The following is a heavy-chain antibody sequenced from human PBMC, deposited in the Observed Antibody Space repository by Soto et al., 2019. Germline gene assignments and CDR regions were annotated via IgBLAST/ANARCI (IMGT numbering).Heavy chain of an antibody. J-gene: IGHJ4*02. CDR3: ARTLKSAGSDY. CDR2: INPSGVST. Sequence: QVQLVQSGAEVKKPGASVKVSCKASGYTFTDYSIHWVRQAPGQGLEWMGLINPSGVSTHYAQQFQGRVTMTKDTSTSTVYMEMSSLRSEDTSFYYCARTLKSAGSDYWGLGSLVTVSS. CDR1: GYTFTDYS. V-gene: IGHV1-46*03. D-gene: IGHD6-13*01.